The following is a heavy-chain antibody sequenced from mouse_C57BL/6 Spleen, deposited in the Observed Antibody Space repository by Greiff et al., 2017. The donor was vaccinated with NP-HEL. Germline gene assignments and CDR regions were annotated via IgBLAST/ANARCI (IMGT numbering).Heavy chain of an antibody. J-gene: IGHJ2*01. Sequence: VQLQQPGAELVMPGASVKLSCKASGYTFTSYWMHWVKQRPGQGLEWIGEIDPSDSYTNYNQKFKGKSTLTVDKSSSTAYMQLSSLTSEDSAVYYCARHYYGSSEGYFDYWGQGTTLTVSS. V-gene: IGHV1-69*01. CDR3: ARHYYGSSEGYFDY. D-gene: IGHD1-1*01. CDR2: IDPSDSYT. CDR1: GYTFTSYW.